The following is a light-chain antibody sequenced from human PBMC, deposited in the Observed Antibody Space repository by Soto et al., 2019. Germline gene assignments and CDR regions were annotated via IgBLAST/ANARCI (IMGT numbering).Light chain of an antibody. CDR2: EVS. CDR1: SSDVGSYNY. CDR3: SSYTSSSTL. Sequence: QSVLTQPASVSGSPGQSITISCTGISSDVGSYNYVSWYQQHPGKAPKLMIYEVSDRPSGISSRFSGSKSGNTASLTISGLQNEDEADYYCSSYTSSSTLFGTGTKVTVL. J-gene: IGLJ1*01. V-gene: IGLV2-14*01.